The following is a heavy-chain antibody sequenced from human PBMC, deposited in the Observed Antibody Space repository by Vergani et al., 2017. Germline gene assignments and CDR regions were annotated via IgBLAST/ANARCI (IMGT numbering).Heavy chain of an antibody. V-gene: IGHV1-69*13. CDR1: GGTFSSNS. J-gene: IGHJ4*02. CDR3: ARSSGYYSYYFDF. CDR2: IIPIFGTT. D-gene: IGHD3-22*01. Sequence: QGQLAQSGAEVKKPGSSVKVSCKASGGTFSSNSISWVRQAPGQGLEWMGRIIPIFGTTSYAQKFQGRVTIRADESTSTDYMELSSLRSEDTAVYYCARSSGYYSYYFDFWGQGTLVTVSS.